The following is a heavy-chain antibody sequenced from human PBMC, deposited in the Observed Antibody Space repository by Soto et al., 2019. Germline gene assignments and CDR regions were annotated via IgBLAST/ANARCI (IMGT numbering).Heavy chain of an antibody. Sequence: QVQLQASGPGLVKPSGTLSLTCAVSGGSINSSNWWTWVRQPPGKGLEWIGNIYHSGNTNYNPSLKSRFSMSVVKSQNQFPLRLSAVTAAATAIYYCAREGPATIAADLSWFDPWGQGTLVTVSS. V-gene: IGHV4-4*02. CDR2: IYHSGNT. D-gene: IGHD6-13*01. CDR3: AREGPATIAADLSWFDP. J-gene: IGHJ5*02. CDR1: GGSINSSNW.